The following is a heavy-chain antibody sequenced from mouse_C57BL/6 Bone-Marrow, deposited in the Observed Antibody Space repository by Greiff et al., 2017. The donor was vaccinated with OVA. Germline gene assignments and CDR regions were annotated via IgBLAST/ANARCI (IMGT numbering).Heavy chain of an antibody. Sequence: VQLQQPGAELVKPGASVKMSCKASGYTFTSYWITWVKQRPGQGLEWIGDIYPGSGSTKYNEKFKSKATLTVDTSSSTAYMQLSSLTSEDSAVYYCARGDYGSSSFAYWGQGTLVTVSA. J-gene: IGHJ3*01. CDR1: GYTFTSYW. V-gene: IGHV1-55*01. D-gene: IGHD1-1*01. CDR3: ARGDYGSSSFAY. CDR2: IYPGSGST.